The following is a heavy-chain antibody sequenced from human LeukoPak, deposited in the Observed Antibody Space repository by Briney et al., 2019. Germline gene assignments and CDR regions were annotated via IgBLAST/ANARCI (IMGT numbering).Heavy chain of an antibody. Sequence: GGSLRLSCAASGFTFTTYSMTWVRQAPGKGLEWVSIISSGSSAIFSADALKGRFTISRDNSKNTLYLQMNSLRAEDTAVYYCARDADIYDSSSYYFDSWGQGTLVTASS. D-gene: IGHD3-22*01. CDR1: GFTFTTYS. CDR2: ISSGSSAI. V-gene: IGHV3-21*01. CDR3: ARDADIYDSSSYYFDS. J-gene: IGHJ4*02.